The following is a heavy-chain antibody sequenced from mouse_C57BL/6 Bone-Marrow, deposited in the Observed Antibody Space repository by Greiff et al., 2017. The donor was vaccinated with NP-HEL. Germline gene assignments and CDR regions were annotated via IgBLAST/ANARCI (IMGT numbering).Heavy chain of an antibody. Sequence: EVKLMESGGGLVQPGGSMKLSCVASGFTFSNYWMNWVRQSPEKGLEWVAQIRLKSDNYATHYAESVKGRFTISRDDSKSSVYLQMNNLRAEDTGIYYCTDYDRVYAMDYWGQGTSVTVSS. V-gene: IGHV6-3*01. J-gene: IGHJ4*01. CDR2: IRLKSDNYAT. D-gene: IGHD2-4*01. CDR1: GFTFSNYW. CDR3: TDYDRVYAMDY.